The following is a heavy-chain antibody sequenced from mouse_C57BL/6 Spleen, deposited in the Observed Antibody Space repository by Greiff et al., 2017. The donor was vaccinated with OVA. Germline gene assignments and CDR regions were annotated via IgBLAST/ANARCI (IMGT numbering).Heavy chain of an antibody. Sequence: QVQLQQPGAELVKPGASVKLSCKASGYTFTSYWMHWVKQRPGQGLEWIGMIHPNSGSTNYNEKFKSKATLTVDKSSSTAYMQLSSLTSEDSAVYYCARALLLRGYAMDYWGQGTSVTVSS. J-gene: IGHJ4*01. D-gene: IGHD1-1*01. CDR1: GYTFTSYW. CDR2: IHPNSGST. V-gene: IGHV1-64*01. CDR3: ARALLLRGYAMDY.